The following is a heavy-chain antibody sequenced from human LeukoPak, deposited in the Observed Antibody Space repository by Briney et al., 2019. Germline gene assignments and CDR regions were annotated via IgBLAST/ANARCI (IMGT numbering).Heavy chain of an antibody. CDR3: ARNIHDYVLTHYYYYMDV. V-gene: IGHV3-53*01. CDR2: IYSDGFT. CDR1: GLTVSGNY. D-gene: IGHD4-17*01. Sequence: GGSLTLSCAASGLTVSGNYMSWVRKAPGKGLEWASIIYSDGFTYYADSVKGRFTISRDSSKNTLYLQMDSLRADDTAVYYCARNIHDYVLTHYYYYMDVWGKGTTVTVSS. J-gene: IGHJ6*03.